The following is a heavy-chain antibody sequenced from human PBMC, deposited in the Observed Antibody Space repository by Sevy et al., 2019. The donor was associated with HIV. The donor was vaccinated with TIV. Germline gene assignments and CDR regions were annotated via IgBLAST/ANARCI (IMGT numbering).Heavy chain of an antibody. Sequence: ASVKVTCKASGYTFSSYGISWVRQAPGQGLEWMGWINTYDGNTKYAQKVQGRGDLTTDTSTGTAYMVVGSLRSDDTAVYYCAKGAHHQRSNGWYDYWGQGTLVTVSS. D-gene: IGHD6-13*01. CDR2: INTYDGNT. J-gene: IGHJ4*02. CDR3: AKGAHHQRSNGWYDY. V-gene: IGHV1-18*01. CDR1: GYTFSSYG.